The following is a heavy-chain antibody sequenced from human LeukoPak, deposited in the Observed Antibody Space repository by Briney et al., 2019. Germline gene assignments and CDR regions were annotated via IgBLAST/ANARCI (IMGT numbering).Heavy chain of an antibody. J-gene: IGHJ4*02. V-gene: IGHV3-74*01. CDR2: INSDGSST. D-gene: IGHD1-7*01. Sequence: GGSLRLSCAASGFTFSSYAMSWVRQAPGKGLVWVSRINSDGSSTSYADSVKGRFTISRDNAKNTLYLQMNSLRAGDTAVYYCARVGGITGTTNYWGQGTLVTVSS. CDR1: GFTFSSYA. CDR3: ARVGGITGTTNY.